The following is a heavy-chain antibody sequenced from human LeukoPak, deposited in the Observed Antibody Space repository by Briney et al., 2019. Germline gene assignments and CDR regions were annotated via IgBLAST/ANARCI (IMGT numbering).Heavy chain of an antibody. CDR3: AKSRVVVVPAANKLNYYYYGMDV. Sequence: GGSLRLSCPVSGSTLSNYGMSWVRQAPGKGLEWVSAINGRGGSTYYADSVKGRFTISRDNSKNTLYLQMNSLRAEDTAVYYCAKSRVVVVPAANKLNYYYYGMDVWGQGTTVTVSS. CDR1: GSTLSNYG. J-gene: IGHJ6*02. D-gene: IGHD2-2*01. V-gene: IGHV3-23*01. CDR2: INGRGGST.